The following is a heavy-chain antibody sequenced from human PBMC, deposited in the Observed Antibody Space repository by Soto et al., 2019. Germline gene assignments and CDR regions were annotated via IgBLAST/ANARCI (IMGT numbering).Heavy chain of an antibody. V-gene: IGHV5-10-1*01. CDR3: ARSGAGVVPAATQDFDL. D-gene: IGHD2-2*01. Sequence: GESLKISCKGSGYSFTSYWISWVRQMPGKGLEWMGRIDPSDSYTNYSPSFQGHVTISADKSISTAYLQWSSLKASDTAMYYCARSGAGVVPAATQDFDLWGRGTLVTVSS. CDR1: GYSFTSYW. CDR2: IDPSDSYT. J-gene: IGHJ2*01.